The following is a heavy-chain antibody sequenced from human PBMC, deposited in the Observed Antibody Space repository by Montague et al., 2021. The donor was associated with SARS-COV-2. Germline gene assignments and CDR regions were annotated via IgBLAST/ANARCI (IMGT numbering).Heavy chain of an antibody. CDR3: ARDPEYDILTGYSFDY. V-gene: IGHV3-30-3*01. J-gene: IGHJ4*02. D-gene: IGHD3-9*01. CDR1: GFTFSSYA. Sequence: SLRLSCAASGFTFSSYAVHWVRQAPGKGLEWVAVISYDGSNKYYADSVKGRFTISRDNSKNTLYLQMNSLRAEDTVVYYCARDPEYDILTGYSFDYWGQGTLVTVSS. CDR2: ISYDGSNK.